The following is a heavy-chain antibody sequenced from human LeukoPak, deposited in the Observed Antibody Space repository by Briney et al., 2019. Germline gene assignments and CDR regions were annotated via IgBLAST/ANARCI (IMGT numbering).Heavy chain of an antibody. CDR3: ARARYSSSWACDY. CDR1: GGSISSYY. J-gene: IGHJ4*02. V-gene: IGHV4-59*01. D-gene: IGHD6-13*01. Sequence: PSETLSLTCTVSGGSISSYYWSWIRQPPGKGLEWIGYIYYSGSTNYSPSLKSRVTISVDTSKNQFSLKLSSVTAADTAVYYCARARYSSSWACDYWGQGTLVTVSS. CDR2: IYYSGST.